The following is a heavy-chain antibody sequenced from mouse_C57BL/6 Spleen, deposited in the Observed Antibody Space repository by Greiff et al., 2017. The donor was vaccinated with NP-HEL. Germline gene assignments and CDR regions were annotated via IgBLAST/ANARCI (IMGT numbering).Heavy chain of an antibody. CDR3: AHYYGSSSFAY. J-gene: IGHJ3*01. CDR2: IYPGDGDT. CDR1: GYAFSSSW. D-gene: IGHD1-1*01. V-gene: IGHV1-82*01. Sequence: QVQLQQPGPELVKPGASVKISCKASGYAFSSSWMNWVKQRPGKGLEWIGRIYPGDGDTNYNGKFKGKATLTADKSSSTAYMQLSSLTSEDSAVYFCAHYYGSSSFAYWGQGTLVTVFA.